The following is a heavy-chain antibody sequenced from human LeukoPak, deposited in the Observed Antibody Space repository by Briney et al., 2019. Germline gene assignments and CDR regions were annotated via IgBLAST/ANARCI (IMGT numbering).Heavy chain of an antibody. Sequence: SETLSLTCTVSGGSISSGGYYWSWIRQHPGKGLEWIGYIYYSGSTYYNPSLKSRATISVDTSKNQFSLKLSSVTAADTAVYYCARERGLRYFDWLLAIWGQGTLVTVSS. V-gene: IGHV4-31*03. CDR3: ARERGLRYFDWLLAI. J-gene: IGHJ4*02. CDR1: GGSISSGGYY. D-gene: IGHD3-9*01. CDR2: IYYSGST.